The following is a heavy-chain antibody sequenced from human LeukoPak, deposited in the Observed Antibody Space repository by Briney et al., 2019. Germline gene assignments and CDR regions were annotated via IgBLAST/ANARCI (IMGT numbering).Heavy chain of an antibody. Sequence: GGSLRLSCEASGFTFDDYGMNWVRQAPGKGLEWVSGLNWNGGSITYADSAKGRFTISRDNAKNSLYLQMNNLRAEDTAVYYCAKGIRMTLFDYWGQGTLVTVSS. CDR2: LNWNGGSI. D-gene: IGHD2-21*01. J-gene: IGHJ4*02. CDR1: GFTFDDYG. CDR3: AKGIRMTLFDY. V-gene: IGHV3-20*04.